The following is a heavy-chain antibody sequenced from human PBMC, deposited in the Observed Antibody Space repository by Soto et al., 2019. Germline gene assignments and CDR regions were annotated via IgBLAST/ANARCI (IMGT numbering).Heavy chain of an antibody. D-gene: IGHD3-10*01. J-gene: IGHJ4*02. Sequence: PGGSLRLSCAASVFTFRTDWMSWVRHAPGKGLEWGANIKQDGSEKSYLDSVKGRFTISRDNAKNSLYLQMKSLRAEDTAVYYCVGDFLWFGELSPFDYWGQGTLGTGSS. CDR3: VGDFLWFGELSPFDY. CDR1: VFTFRTDW. CDR2: IKQDGSEK. V-gene: IGHV3-7*03.